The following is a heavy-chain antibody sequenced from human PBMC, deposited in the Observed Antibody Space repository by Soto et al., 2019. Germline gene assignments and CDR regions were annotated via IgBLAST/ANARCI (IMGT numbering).Heavy chain of an antibody. D-gene: IGHD5-18*01. J-gene: IGHJ4*02. Sequence: GGSLSLSCAASGFTVSSNYMSWVRQAPGKGLEWVSVIYSGGSTYYADSVKGRFTISRDNSKNTLYLQMNSLRAEDTAVYYCATRRGYSYGYPFDYWGQGTLVTVSS. CDR3: ATRRGYSYGYPFDY. CDR2: IYSGGST. CDR1: GFTVSSNY. V-gene: IGHV3-53*01.